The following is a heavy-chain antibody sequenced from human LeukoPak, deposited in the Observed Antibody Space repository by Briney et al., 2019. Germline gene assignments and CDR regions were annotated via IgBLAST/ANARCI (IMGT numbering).Heavy chain of an antibody. D-gene: IGHD1-1*01. J-gene: IGHJ4*02. CDR1: GSRFTSYW. CDR2: IYPGDSDT. CDR3: ARTSLFGTTRNFDY. V-gene: IGHV5-51*01. Sequence: GEXLKISCKGSGSRFTSYWIGWVRQMPGKGLEWMGIIYPGDSDTRYSPSFQGQVTISADKSISTAYLQWSSLKASDTAMYYCARTSLFGTTRNFDYWGQGTLVTVSS.